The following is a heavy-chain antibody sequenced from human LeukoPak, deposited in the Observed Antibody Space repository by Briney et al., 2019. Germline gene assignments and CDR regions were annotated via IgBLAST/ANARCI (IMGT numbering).Heavy chain of an antibody. CDR2: IYTSGST. CDR1: GYSISSGYY. D-gene: IGHD3-16*01. CDR3: ARVHDYTGLFDP. Sequence: SETLSLTCTVSGYSISSGYYWGWIRQPPGKGLEWIGRIYTSGSTNYNPSLKSRVTMSVDTSKNQFSLKLSSVTAADTAVYYCARVHDYTGLFDPWGQGTLVTVSS. V-gene: IGHV4-38-2*02. J-gene: IGHJ5*02.